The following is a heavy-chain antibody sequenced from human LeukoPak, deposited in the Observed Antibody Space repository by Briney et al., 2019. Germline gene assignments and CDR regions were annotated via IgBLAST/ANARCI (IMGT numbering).Heavy chain of an antibody. V-gene: IGHV4-30-4*01. CDR3: ARNGDFDY. CDR2: IHYSGST. D-gene: IGHD4-17*01. CDR1: GGSISNGDYY. Sequence: PSETLSLTCTVSGGSISNGDYYWSWIRQPPGKGLEWIGYIHYSGSTYYNPSLKSRVTISLDTSKNQFSLKLSSVTAADTAVYYCARNGDFDYWGQGTLVTVSS. J-gene: IGHJ4*02.